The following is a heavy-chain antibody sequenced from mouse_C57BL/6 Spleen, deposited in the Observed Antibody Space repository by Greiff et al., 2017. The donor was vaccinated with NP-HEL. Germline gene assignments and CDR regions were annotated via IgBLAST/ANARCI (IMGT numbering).Heavy chain of an antibody. J-gene: IGHJ2*01. CDR3: TGRQLEFDY. V-gene: IGHV1-15*01. CDR2: IDPETGGT. Sequence: VKLLESGAELVRPGASVTLSCKASGYTFTDYEMHWVKQTPVHGLEWIGAIDPETGGTAYNQKFKGKAILTADKSSSTTYMELRSLTSEDSAVYYCTGRQLEFDYWGQGTTLTVST. CDR1: GYTFTDYE. D-gene: IGHD4-1*02.